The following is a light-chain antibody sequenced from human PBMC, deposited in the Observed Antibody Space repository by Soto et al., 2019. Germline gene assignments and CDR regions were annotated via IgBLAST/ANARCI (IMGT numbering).Light chain of an antibody. V-gene: IGLV2-14*01. J-gene: IGLJ2*01. Sequence: QSALTQPASVSGSPGQSITISCTGTSSDVGGYNYVSWYQQHPGKAPKLMIYDVTNRPSGVSNRFSGSKSGDTASLTIAGLQAEDEADSYCSSYTTGSALYVVFGGGTKLTVL. CDR1: SSDVGGYNY. CDR2: DVT. CDR3: SSYTTGSALYVV.